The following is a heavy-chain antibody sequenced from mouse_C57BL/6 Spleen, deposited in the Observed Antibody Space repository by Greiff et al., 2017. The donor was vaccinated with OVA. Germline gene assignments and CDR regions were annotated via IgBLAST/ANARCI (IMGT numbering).Heavy chain of an antibody. J-gene: IGHJ4*01. CDR1: GFTFTDYY. D-gene: IGHD2-5*01. V-gene: IGHV7-3*01. Sequence: EVQLVESGGGLVQPGGSLSLSCAASGFTFTDYYMSWVRQPPGKALEWLGFIRNKANGYTTEYSASVKGRFTISRDNSQSILYLQMNALRAEDSATYYCARFDGSNPYYYAMDYWGQGTSVTVSS. CDR2: IRNKANGYTT. CDR3: ARFDGSNPYYYAMDY.